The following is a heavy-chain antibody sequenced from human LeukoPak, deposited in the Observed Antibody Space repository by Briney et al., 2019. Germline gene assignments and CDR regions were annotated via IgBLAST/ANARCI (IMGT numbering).Heavy chain of an antibody. V-gene: IGHV1-69*01. CDR3: ARARGYDWKDFDY. J-gene: IGHJ4*02. D-gene: IGHD5-12*01. Sequence: EASVKVSCKASGGTFSSYAISWVRQAPGQGLEWMGGIIPIFGTANYAQKFQGRVTITADESTSTAYMELSSLRSEDTAVYYCARARGYDWKDFDYWGQGTLVTVSS. CDR2: IIPIFGTA. CDR1: GGTFSSYA.